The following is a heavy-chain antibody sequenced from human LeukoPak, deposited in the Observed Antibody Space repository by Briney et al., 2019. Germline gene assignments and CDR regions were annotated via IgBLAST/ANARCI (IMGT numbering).Heavy chain of an antibody. CDR1: GLTFSSYW. J-gene: IGHJ4*02. CDR3: ARDGITMRILEY. V-gene: IGHV3-21*01. D-gene: IGHD3-10*01. CDR2: ITSSSIYK. Sequence: PGGSLRLSCAASGLTFSSYWMNWVRQAPGKGLEWVSSITSSSIYKYYADSMKGRFTISRDNAKNSLYLQMDSLRAEDTAVYYCARDGITMRILEYWGQGTLVTVSS.